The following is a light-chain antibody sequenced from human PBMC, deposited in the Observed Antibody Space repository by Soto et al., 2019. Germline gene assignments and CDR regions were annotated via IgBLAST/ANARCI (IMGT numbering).Light chain of an antibody. V-gene: IGKV3-20*01. J-gene: IGKJ1*01. CDR3: QQYAYWPET. Sequence: EIVLTQSPGTLSLSAGERATLSCRASQSVSNNFLAWYQQKPGQAPRLLVFDASKRPTGIPDRFSGSGSGTNFTLAISSLQSEDFAVYYCQQYAYWPETFGQGTKVDI. CDR1: QSVSNNF. CDR2: DAS.